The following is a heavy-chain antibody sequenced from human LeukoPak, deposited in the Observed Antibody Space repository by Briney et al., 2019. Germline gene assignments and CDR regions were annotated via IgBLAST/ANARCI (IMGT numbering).Heavy chain of an antibody. Sequence: ASVKVSCKASGYTFTSYGISWVRQAPGQGLEWMGWISAYNGNTNYAQKLQGRVTMTTDTSTSTAYMELRSLRSDDTAVYYCARDRVGGWASGGFWFDPWGQGTLVTVSS. CDR2: ISAYNGNT. CDR1: GYTFTSYG. V-gene: IGHV1-18*01. D-gene: IGHD2-15*01. J-gene: IGHJ5*02. CDR3: ARDRVGGWASGGFWFDP.